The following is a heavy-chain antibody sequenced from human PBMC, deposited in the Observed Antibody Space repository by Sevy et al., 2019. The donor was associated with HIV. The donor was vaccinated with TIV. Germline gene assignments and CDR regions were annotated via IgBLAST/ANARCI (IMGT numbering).Heavy chain of an antibody. D-gene: IGHD6-13*01. CDR1: GFTFSSYA. CDR2: ISGSGGST. Sequence: GGSLRLSCAASGFTFSSYAMSWVRQAPGKGLEWVSAISGSGGSTYYADSVKGRFTISRDNPKNTLYLQMNSLRAEDTAEYYYAKDGKGSSWELVDDAFDIWGQGTMVTVSS. J-gene: IGHJ3*02. V-gene: IGHV3-23*01. CDR3: AKDGKGSSWELVDDAFDI.